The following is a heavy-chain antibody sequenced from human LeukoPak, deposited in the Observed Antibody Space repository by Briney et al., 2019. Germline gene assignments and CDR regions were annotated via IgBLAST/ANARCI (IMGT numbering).Heavy chain of an antibody. V-gene: IGHV3-7*02. CDR2: IRQDGSEK. D-gene: IGHD2-15*01. CDR1: GFIFSSQW. Sequence: GGSLRLSCPASGFIFSSQWMSSVRQAPGKGLEWVANIRQDGSEKYYVDSVKGRFTISRDNAENSLYLHMNSLRAEDTAVYYCAQSHMEAANIIEYWGQGTLVTVSS. J-gene: IGHJ4*02. CDR3: AQSHMEAANIIEY.